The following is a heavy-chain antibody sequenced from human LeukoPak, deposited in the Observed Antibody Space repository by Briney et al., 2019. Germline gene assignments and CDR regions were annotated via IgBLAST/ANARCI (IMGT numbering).Heavy chain of an antibody. D-gene: IGHD2-2*01. CDR2: INPSGGST. CDR1: GYTFTSYY. CDR3: AREWWGYCSSASCHGNDY. J-gene: IGHJ4*02. V-gene: IGHV1-46*01. Sequence: ASVKVSCKASGYTFTSYYMHWVRQAPAQGLKWMGIINPSGGSTSYAQKFQGRVTMTRDTSTSTVYMELSSLRSEDTAVYYCAREWWGYCSSASCHGNDYWGQGTLVTVSS.